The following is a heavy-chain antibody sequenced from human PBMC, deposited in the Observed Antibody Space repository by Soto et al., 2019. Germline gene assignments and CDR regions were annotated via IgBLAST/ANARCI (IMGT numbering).Heavy chain of an antibody. Sequence: QVQLVQSGAEVKKPGSSVKVSCKASGGTFSSYAISWVRQAPGQGLEWMGGIILIFGTANYAQKFQGRVTITADECTSTAYMELSSLRSEDTAVYYCASTVDTAMVKGFDPWGQGTLVTVSS. CDR2: IILIFGTA. V-gene: IGHV1-69*01. CDR1: GGTFSSYA. D-gene: IGHD5-18*01. J-gene: IGHJ5*02. CDR3: ASTVDTAMVKGFDP.